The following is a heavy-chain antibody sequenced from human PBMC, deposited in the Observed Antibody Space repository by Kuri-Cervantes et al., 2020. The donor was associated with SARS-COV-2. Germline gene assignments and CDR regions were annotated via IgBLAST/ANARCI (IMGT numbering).Heavy chain of an antibody. CDR2: ISSSSSYI. J-gene: IGHJ3*02. V-gene: IGHV3-21*01. CDR3: ARDYCSSTSCDNDAFDI. Sequence: GGSLRLSCAASGFTFSSYSMNWVRQAPGKGLEWVSSISSSSSYIYYADSVKGRFTISRDYAKNSLYLQMNSLRAEDTAVYYCARDYCSSTSCDNDAFDIWGQGTMVTVSS. D-gene: IGHD2-2*02. CDR1: GFTFSSYS.